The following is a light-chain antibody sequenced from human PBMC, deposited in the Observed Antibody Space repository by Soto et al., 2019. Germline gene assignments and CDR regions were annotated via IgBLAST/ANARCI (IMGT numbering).Light chain of an antibody. Sequence: QSVLTQSPSVSAAPGQKVTISCSGSNSNIGNSYVYWYQQFPGAAPKLLMYENAKRASGIPDRFSGSKSGAAATLAITGIQTGDEADYYCGTWDSGLSGFVFGTGTKVTVL. CDR1: NSNIGNSY. CDR2: ENA. J-gene: IGLJ1*01. V-gene: IGLV1-51*02. CDR3: GTWDSGLSGFV.